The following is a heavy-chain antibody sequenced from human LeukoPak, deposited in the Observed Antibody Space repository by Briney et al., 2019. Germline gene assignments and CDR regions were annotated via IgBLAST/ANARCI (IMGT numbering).Heavy chain of an antibody. CDR2: IRGSGGST. J-gene: IGHJ3*02. CDR1: GFSFSSYD. V-gene: IGHV3-23*01. D-gene: IGHD1-26*01. Sequence: PGGSLRLSCAASGFSFSSYDMGWVRQAPGKGLEWVSGIRGSGGSTFYADSVKGRFTISRDSSKNTLNLQMNSLRAEDTAVYYCAKSQLVGATYALDIWGQGTMVTVSS. CDR3: AKSQLVGATYALDI.